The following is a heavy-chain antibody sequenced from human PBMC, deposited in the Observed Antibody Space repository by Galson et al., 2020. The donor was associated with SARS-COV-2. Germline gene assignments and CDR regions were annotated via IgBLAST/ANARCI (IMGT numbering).Heavy chain of an antibody. CDR1: GGSTNNNSFE. Sequence: SETLSLTCHVSGGSTNNNSFEWDWIRQTPGKGLEWIGNIHNSGSTFQNPSLKSRLTMSIDTSKNQFSLKLSSVTGADTAVYYCARHPSWMKKGGNDAFDIWGPGTLVTVSS. J-gene: IGHJ3*02. D-gene: IGHD2-15*01. CDR2: IHNSGST. V-gene: IGHV4-39*01. CDR3: ARHPSWMKKGGNDAFDI.